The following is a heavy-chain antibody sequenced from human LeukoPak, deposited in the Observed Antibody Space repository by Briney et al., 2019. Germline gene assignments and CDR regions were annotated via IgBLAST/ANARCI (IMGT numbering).Heavy chain of an antibody. CDR1: GFIFSNYE. D-gene: IGHD2-8*01. CDR3: AKMVREFYTISYYFDY. CDR2: ISGSGAGT. V-gene: IGHV3-23*01. J-gene: IGHJ4*02. Sequence: PGGSLRPSCAGSGFIFSNYEMNWVRQAPGKGLEWVSGISGSGAGTYYADSVKGRFTISRDNSKNTLYLQMNSLRAEDTAVYYCAKMVREFYTISYYFDYWGQGTLVTVSS.